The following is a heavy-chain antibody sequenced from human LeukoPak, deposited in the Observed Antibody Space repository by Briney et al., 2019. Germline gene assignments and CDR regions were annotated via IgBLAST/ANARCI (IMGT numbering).Heavy chain of an antibody. CDR1: GGTFSSYA. CDR2: VIPMFDVR. Sequence: GASVKVSCKASGGTFSSYALSWMRQAPGQGLEWMGRVIPMFDVRDYAEKFQGRITLTADTSTGTAYMELSSLTSDDTAVYYCARDPALEGTEDYRDFGGVESVDAFDVWGQGTMVTVSS. J-gene: IGHJ3*01. D-gene: IGHD4-23*01. CDR3: ARDPALEGTEDYRDFGGVESVDAFDV. V-gene: IGHV1-69*10.